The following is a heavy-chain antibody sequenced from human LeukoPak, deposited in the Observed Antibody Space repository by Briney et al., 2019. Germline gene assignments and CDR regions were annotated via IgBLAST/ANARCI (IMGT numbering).Heavy chain of an antibody. CDR1: GFSLSSYY. CDR2: IGYDGSQK. J-gene: IGHJ4*02. Sequence: GGSLRLSCAASGFSLSSYYMSWVRQAPGKGLEWMANIGYDGSQKNYYDSLKGRFTISRDNAKNSVYLQMNSLRAEDTAVYYCAREYFPPGLLTIVFDNWGQGTLVTVSS. CDR3: AREYFPPGLLTIVFDN. V-gene: IGHV3-7*01. D-gene: IGHD3-9*01.